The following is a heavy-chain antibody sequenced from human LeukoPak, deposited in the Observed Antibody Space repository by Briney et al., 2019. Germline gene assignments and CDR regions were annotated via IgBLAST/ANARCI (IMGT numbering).Heavy chain of an antibody. CDR1: GFTFSSYA. D-gene: IGHD2-15*01. V-gene: IGHV3-30-3*01. CDR3: ARDAFLCSGGSCYFYYYYYGMDV. CDR2: ISYDGSNK. J-gene: IGHJ6*02. Sequence: GRSLRLSCAASGFTFSSYAMHWVRQAPGKGLEWVAVISYDGSNKYYADSVKGRFTISRDNSKNTLYLQVNSLRAEDTAVYYCARDAFLCSGGSCYFYYYYYGMDVWGQGTTVTVSS.